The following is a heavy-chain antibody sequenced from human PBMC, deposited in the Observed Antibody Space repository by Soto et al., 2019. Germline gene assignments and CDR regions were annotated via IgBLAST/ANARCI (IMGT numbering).Heavy chain of an antibody. D-gene: IGHD5-18*01. V-gene: IGHV3-7*03. Sequence: GEPLRLSCAASGFTLSRYGRSWVRQARRKGMEWVGNKMKNGNEQYYVHSVKGRFTISRDNANNPVYLQMNSLRAEDTCVYYCARDFDGSYGYGPFEYWGQGTLVTVSS. CDR2: KMKNGNEQ. CDR3: ARDFDGSYGYGPFEY. J-gene: IGHJ4*02. CDR1: GFTLSRYG.